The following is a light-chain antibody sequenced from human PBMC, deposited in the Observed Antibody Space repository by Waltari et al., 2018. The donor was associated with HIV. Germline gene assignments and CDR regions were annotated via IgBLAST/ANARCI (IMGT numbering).Light chain of an antibody. CDR3: SSYAGSCVV. V-gene: IGLV2-8*01. CDR1: STDVGAYNY. CDR2: TVN. J-gene: IGLJ2*01. Sequence: QSALTQPPSASGSRGQSVTISCTGTSTDVGAYNYVSWYQQYPGMAPKLIIYTVNKRAAVSQECFSGFKAGNTASRSDAGLQAEDEAVFYCSSYAGSCVVLGGGTKLTVL.